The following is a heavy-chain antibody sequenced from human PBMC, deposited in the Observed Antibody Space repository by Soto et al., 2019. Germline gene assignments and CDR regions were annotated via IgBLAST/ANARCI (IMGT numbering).Heavy chain of an antibody. CDR1: GLTFSNYI. J-gene: IGHJ6*02. CDR2: ISYDGSNK. Sequence: QVQLVESGGDVVQPGGSLRLSCAPSGLTFSNYIFYWARQAPGKGPEWVAAISYDGSNKQYADSVKGRFAISRDNPGNSVDLQMNSLRGDDTALYYCARGDPYYGMDVWGQGTTVTVSS. CDR3: ARGDPYYGMDV. V-gene: IGHV3-30*09.